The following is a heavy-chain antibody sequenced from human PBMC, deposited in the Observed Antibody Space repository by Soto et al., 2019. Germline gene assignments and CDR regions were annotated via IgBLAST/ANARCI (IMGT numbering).Heavy chain of an antibody. D-gene: IGHD2-2*01. J-gene: IGHJ4*02. CDR2: ISAYNGNT. CDR1: GYTFTSYG. V-gene: IGHV1-18*01. Sequence: QVPLVQSGAEVKKPGASVKVSCKASGYTFTSYGISWVRQAPGQGLEWMGWISAYNGNTNYAQKLQGRVTMTTDTSTSTAYMELRSLRSDDTAVYYCARDPSLYCSSTSCYEGLRDYWGQGTLVTVSS. CDR3: ARDPSLYCSSTSCYEGLRDY.